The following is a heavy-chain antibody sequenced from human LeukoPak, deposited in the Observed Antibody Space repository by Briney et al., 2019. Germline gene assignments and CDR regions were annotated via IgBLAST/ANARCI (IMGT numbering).Heavy chain of an antibody. V-gene: IGHV1-46*01. CDR2: INPSGCST. Sequence: GASVKVSFKASGYTFTSYYMHWVRQAPGQGLEWMGIINPSGCSTSYAQKFQGRVTMTRDTSTGTVYMELSSLRSEDTAVYYCARDGYNTIDYRGQGTLVTVSS. D-gene: IGHD5-24*01. CDR1: GYTFTSYY. CDR3: ARDGYNTIDY. J-gene: IGHJ4*02.